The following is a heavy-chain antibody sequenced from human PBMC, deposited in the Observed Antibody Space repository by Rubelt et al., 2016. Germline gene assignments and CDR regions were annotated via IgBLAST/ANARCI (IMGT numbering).Heavy chain of an antibody. Sequence: QVQLQESGPGLVKPSQTLSLTCTVSGGSISSGGYYWSWIRQHPGKGLEWIGYIYYSGSTYYNPSLSSRVTISGDTSKNQFSRKLSSVTAADTAVYYCARGKWIQLWFALDWGQGTLVTVSS. CDR1: GGSISSGGYY. V-gene: IGHV4-31*03. J-gene: IGHJ4*02. CDR3: ARGKWIQLWFALD. D-gene: IGHD5-18*01. CDR2: IYYSGST.